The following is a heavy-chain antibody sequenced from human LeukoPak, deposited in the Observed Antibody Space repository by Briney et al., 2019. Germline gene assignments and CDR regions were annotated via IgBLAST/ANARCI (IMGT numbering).Heavy chain of an antibody. CDR1: GFTFSNYA. Sequence: GGSLRLSCAASGFTFSNYAMHWVRQAPGKGLEWVTFIRYDGSNKYYAESVKGRFTISRDNSKNTLYLQMSSLRAQDTAVYYCAKAIHSSSSGVVDYWGQGTLVTVSS. D-gene: IGHD6-6*01. CDR2: IRYDGSNK. CDR3: AKAIHSSSSGVVDY. J-gene: IGHJ4*02. V-gene: IGHV3-30*02.